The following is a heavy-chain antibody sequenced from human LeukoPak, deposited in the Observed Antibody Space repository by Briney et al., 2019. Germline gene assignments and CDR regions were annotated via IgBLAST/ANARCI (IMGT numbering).Heavy chain of an antibody. CDR2: IYPGGSDT. Sequence: GESLKISCKASGYSFTNYWIGWVRQMPGKGLEWMGIIYPGGSDTRYSPPFQGQITISADESMSTAYLQWSSLKASDTAMYYCATTVYHYDNIGYYSWGQGTLVTVSS. J-gene: IGHJ4*02. CDR3: ATTVYHYDNIGYYS. V-gene: IGHV5-51*06. D-gene: IGHD3-22*01. CDR1: GYSFTNYW.